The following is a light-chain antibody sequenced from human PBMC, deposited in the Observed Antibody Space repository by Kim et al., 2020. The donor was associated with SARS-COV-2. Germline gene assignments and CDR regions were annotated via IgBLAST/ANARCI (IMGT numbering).Light chain of an antibody. V-gene: IGKV1-39*01. CDR3: QQSFSSPYT. Sequence: DIQMTQAPSSLSASVGDRVNLTCRASQSISSYLNWYQEKPGKAPKVLIYAASYLQSGVPSRFRASGSGTDFTLTISSLQPEDFATYYCQQSFSSPYTFGQGTKLEI. CDR2: AAS. CDR1: QSISSY. J-gene: IGKJ2*01.